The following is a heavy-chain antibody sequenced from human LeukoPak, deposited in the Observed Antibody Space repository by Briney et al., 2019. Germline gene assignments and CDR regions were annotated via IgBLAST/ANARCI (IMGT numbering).Heavy chain of an antibody. CDR3: ARAGAVVDNWFDP. V-gene: IGHV1-2*02. CDR2: INPNSGGT. D-gene: IGHD2-15*01. J-gene: IGHJ5*02. CDR1: GYTFTGYY. Sequence: ASVKVSCTASGYTFTGYYMHWVRQAPGRGLEWMGWINPNSGGTNHAQKFQGRVTMIRDTSISTAYMELSRLTSDDTAVYYCARAGAVVDNWFDPWGQGTLVTVSS.